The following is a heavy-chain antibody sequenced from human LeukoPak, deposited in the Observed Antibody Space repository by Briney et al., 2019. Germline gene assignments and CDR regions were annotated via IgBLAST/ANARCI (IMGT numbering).Heavy chain of an antibody. CDR2: ITPDGRL. D-gene: IGHD1-26*01. Sequence: GGSLRLSCAASGFTFSGDAMSWVRQAPGKGPEWVSAITPDGRLFYGNSVRGRSTISRDNSKNTLYLQVNSLRAEDTAIYYCVKESPYGSPRFYYFDDWGQGTLVTVSS. CDR1: GFTFSGDA. J-gene: IGHJ4*02. V-gene: IGHV3-23*01. CDR3: VKESPYGSPRFYYFDD.